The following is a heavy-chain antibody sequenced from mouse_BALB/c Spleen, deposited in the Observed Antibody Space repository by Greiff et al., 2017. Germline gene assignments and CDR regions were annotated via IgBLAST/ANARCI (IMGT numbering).Heavy chain of an antibody. J-gene: IGHJ4*01. V-gene: IGHV1S135*01. CDR2: IDPFNGGT. CDR1: GYSFTSYY. D-gene: IGHD2-4*01. CDR3: ARGLPYAMDY. Sequence: LQESGPELMKPGASVKISCKASGYSFTSYYMHWVKQSHGKSLEWIGYIDPFNGGTSYNQKFKGKATLTVDKSSSTAYMHLSSLTSEDSAVYYCARGLPYAMDYWGQGTSVTVSS.